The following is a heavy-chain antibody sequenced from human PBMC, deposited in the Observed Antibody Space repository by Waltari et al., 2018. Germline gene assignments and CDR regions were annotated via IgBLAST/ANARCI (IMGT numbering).Heavy chain of an antibody. J-gene: IGHJ4*02. CDR2: IYPGDPDT. Sequence: EVQLVQSGAEVKKPGESLKISCKGSGYSFTSYWIGWVRQLPGTGLEWMGIIYPGDPDTRYSPSCQGQVTISADKAISTAYLQWSSLKASDTAMYYCVRPPFGIAEGGLDYWGQGTLVTVSS. V-gene: IGHV5-51*03. CDR1: GYSFTSYW. CDR3: VRPPFGIAEGGLDY. D-gene: IGHD6-13*01.